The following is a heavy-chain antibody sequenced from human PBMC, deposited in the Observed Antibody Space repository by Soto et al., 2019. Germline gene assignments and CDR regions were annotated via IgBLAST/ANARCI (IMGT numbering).Heavy chain of an antibody. D-gene: IGHD3-22*01. CDR2: IYYSGST. CDR1: GGSISSGGYY. V-gene: IGHV4-31*03. J-gene: IGHJ5*02. CDR3: SRDMSKYYYDSSGYPWFDP. Sequence: SETLSLTCTVSGGSISSGGYYWSWIRQHPGKGLEWIGYIYYSGSTYYNPSLKSRVTISVDTSKNQFSLKLSSVTAADTAVYYCSRDMSKYYYDSSGYPWFDPWGQGTLVTVSS.